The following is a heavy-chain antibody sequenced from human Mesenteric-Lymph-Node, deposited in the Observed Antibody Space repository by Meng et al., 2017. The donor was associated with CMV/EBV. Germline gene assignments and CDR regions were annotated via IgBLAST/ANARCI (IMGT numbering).Heavy chain of an antibody. CDR3: AKTGTDCVSGCWAYLQH. CDR1: FTFSSYG. D-gene: IGHD2-21*02. J-gene: IGHJ1*01. CDR2: IWYDGSSK. Sequence: FTFSSYGMHWVRQAPGKGLEWVAVIWYDGSSKYYADSVKGRFTISRDNSKNTLYLQMNSLRAEDTALYYCAKTGTDCVSGCWAYLQHWGQGTLVTVSS. V-gene: IGHV3-33*06.